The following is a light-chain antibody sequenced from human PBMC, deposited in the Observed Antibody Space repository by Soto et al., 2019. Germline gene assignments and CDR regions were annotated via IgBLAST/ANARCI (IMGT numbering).Light chain of an antibody. V-gene: IGKV1-27*01. Sequence: DIQMTLSPSSLSASVGDRVTLTCRASQGISNYLAWYQQKPGKVPKLLIYAASTLQSGVPSRFSGSGSGTDFTLTISSLQPEDVATYYCQKYNSVPPETFGPGTKVDMK. CDR2: AAS. CDR3: QKYNSVPPET. CDR1: QGISNY. J-gene: IGKJ3*01.